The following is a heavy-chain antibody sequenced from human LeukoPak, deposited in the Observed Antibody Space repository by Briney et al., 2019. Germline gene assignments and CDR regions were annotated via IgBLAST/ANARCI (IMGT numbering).Heavy chain of an antibody. J-gene: IGHJ4*02. V-gene: IGHV3-23*01. CDR3: ARGPYSSSWYFAAGFDY. D-gene: IGHD6-13*01. CDR2: VGGDGRHT. Sequence: GGSLTLSCAASGFIFNTYVMSWVRQAPGKGLEWVSSVGGDGRHTYYADSVKGRFTISRDNSKNTLYLQMNSLRAEDTAVYYCARGPYSSSWYFAAGFDYWGQGTLVTVSS. CDR1: GFIFNTYV.